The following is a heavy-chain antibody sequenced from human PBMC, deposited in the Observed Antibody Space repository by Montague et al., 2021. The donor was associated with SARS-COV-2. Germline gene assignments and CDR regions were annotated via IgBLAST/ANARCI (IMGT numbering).Heavy chain of an antibody. CDR1: GFTFSTHA. CDR2: ISYDGNNK. J-gene: IGHJ4*02. V-gene: IGHV3-30-3*01. D-gene: IGHD4-17*01. CDR3: ARGSSRFGDYTFPFDF. Sequence: SLRLSCAASGFTFSTHAIHWVRQAPGKGLEWVAVISYDGNNKYYADSVKGRFSISRDNAKNTLHLQMNSLRAEDTALYFCARGSSRFGDYTFPFDFWGQGTLVTVSS.